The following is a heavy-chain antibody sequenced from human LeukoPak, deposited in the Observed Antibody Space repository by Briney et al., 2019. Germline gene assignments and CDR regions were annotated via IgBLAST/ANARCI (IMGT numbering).Heavy chain of an antibody. V-gene: IGHV4-30-4*08. CDR2: IYYSGST. J-gene: IGHJ4*02. CDR1: GGSISSGDYY. D-gene: IGHD4-17*01. CDR3: ARQGDYNGYFDY. Sequence: SETLSLTCTVSGGSISSGDYYWSWIRQPPGKGLGWIGYIYYSGSTYYNPSLKSRVTISVDTSKNQFSLKLSSVTAADTAVYYCARQGDYNGYFDYWGQGTLVTVSS.